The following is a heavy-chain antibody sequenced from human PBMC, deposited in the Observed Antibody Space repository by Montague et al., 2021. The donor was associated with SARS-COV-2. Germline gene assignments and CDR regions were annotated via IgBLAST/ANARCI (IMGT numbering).Heavy chain of an antibody. D-gene: IGHD3-10*01. CDR3: ARASITMVRGVTRWYFDL. J-gene: IGHJ2*01. Sequence: SETLSLTCAVSGGSISSDYWSWIRQQPGKGLEWIGYIYYSGGTNYNPSLKSRGTISVDASKNQFSLKLSSVTATDTAVYYCARASITMVRGVTRWYFDLWGSGTLVPVSS. V-gene: IGHV4-59*13. CDR2: IYYSGGT. CDR1: GGSISSDY.